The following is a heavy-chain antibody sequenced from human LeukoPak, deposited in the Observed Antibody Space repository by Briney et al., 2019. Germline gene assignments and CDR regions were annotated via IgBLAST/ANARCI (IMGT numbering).Heavy chain of an antibody. D-gene: IGHD5-18*01. V-gene: IGHV3-21*01. J-gene: IGHJ4*02. CDR2: ISSRGTYI. CDR1: GFTFSSYS. CDR3: ARDRLHGQYYFDY. Sequence: GGSLRLSCAASGFTFSSYSMNWVRQAPGKGLEWVSFISSRGTYIYYADSMKGRFTVSRDNAKNSLSLQMNSLRAEDTAVYYCARDRLHGQYYFDYWGQGTRVTVSS.